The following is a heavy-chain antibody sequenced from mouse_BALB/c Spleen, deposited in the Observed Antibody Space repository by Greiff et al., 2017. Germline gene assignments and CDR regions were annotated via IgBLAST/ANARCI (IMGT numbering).Heavy chain of an antibody. CDR1: GYTFTSYW. V-gene: IGHV1S81*02. CDR3: ASAYYGNYYAMDY. J-gene: IGHJ4*01. Sequence: QVQLQQPGAELVKPGASVKLSCKASGYTFTSYWMHWVKQRPGQGLEWIGEINPSNGRTNYNEKFKSKATLTVDKSSSTAYMQLSSLTSEDSAVYYCASAYYGNYYAMDYWGQGTSVTVSS. D-gene: IGHD2-10*01. CDR2: INPSNGRT.